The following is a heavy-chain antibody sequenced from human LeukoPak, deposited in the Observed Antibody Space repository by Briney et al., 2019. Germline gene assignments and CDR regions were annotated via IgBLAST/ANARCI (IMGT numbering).Heavy chain of an antibody. CDR1: GGSISSYY. J-gene: IGHJ4*02. CDR3: ARAGYSYGTGYYFDY. D-gene: IGHD5-18*01. CDR2: IYYTGAT. Sequence: SETLSLTCTVAGGSISSYYWSWIRLPPGKGLEWIGYIYYTGATYYNPSLKSRVTISLDTSKNQFSLKLSSVTAADAAVYYCARAGYSYGTGYYFDYWGQGALVTVSS. V-gene: IGHV4-59*01.